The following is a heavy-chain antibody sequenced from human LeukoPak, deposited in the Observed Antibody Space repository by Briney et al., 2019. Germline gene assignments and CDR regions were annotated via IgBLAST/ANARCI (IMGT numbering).Heavy chain of an antibody. Sequence: GRSLRLSCAASGFTFSSYGMHWVRQAPGKGLEWVAVISYDGSNKYYADSVKGRFTISRDNSKNTLYLQMNSLRAEDTAVYYCAKDTAPYSSGWCLDYWGQGTLVTVSS. D-gene: IGHD6-19*01. CDR3: AKDTAPYSSGWCLDY. V-gene: IGHV3-30*18. CDR2: ISYDGSNK. J-gene: IGHJ4*02. CDR1: GFTFSSYG.